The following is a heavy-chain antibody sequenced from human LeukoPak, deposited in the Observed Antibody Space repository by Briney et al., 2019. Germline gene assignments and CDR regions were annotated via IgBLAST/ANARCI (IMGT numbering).Heavy chain of an antibody. D-gene: IGHD2-2*01. J-gene: IGHJ4*02. V-gene: IGHV3-23*01. CDR1: GFTFSSYA. CDR3: AKDLNRYQLLYYFDY. CDR2: ISGSGGST. Sequence: PGGSLRLSCAASGFTFSSYAMSWVRQAPGKGLEWVSAISGSGGSTYYADSVKGRFTISRDNSKNTLYLQMNKLRAEDTAVYYCAKDLNRYQLLYYFDYWGQGTLVTVSS.